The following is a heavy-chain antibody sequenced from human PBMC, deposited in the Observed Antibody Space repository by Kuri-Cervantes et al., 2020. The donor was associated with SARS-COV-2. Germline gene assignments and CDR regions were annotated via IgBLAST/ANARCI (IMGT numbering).Heavy chain of an antibody. D-gene: IGHD5-12*01. J-gene: IGHJ6*03. CDR1: GDSVNRPHYY. CDR2: IYYSGNN. V-gene: IGHV4-31*02. CDR3: VREKATMPDGGRFYEYYYIDV. Sequence: SETLSLTCSVSGDSVNRPHYYWSWIRQRPGKGLDWIGYIYYSGNNYYNPSLRSRVTMSVDTSKNQFSLKLISVTAADTAIYYCVREKATMPDGGRFYEYYYIDVWGRGTTVTVSS.